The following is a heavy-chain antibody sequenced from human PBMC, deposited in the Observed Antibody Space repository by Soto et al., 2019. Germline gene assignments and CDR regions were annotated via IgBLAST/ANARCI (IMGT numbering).Heavy chain of an antibody. CDR2: IYHSGST. D-gene: IGHD6-13*01. CDR1: GVSISNYY. CDR3: TRGDSSSWRPHFDY. Sequence: SETLSLTCIVSGVSISNYYWIWLRQPPGKGLEWIGYIYHSGSTNYNPSLKSRLTMSVDTSKNQFSLKLSSVTAADTAVYYCTRGDSSSWRPHFDYWGQGTLVTVSS. V-gene: IGHV4-59*01. J-gene: IGHJ4*02.